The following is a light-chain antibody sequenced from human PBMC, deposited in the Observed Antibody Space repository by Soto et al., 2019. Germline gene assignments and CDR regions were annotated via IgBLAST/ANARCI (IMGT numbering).Light chain of an antibody. CDR3: QQFNSYPKT. V-gene: IGKV1-13*02. Sequence: AIQLTQSPCSLSASVGDRVTITCRASQGISSALAWYQQKPGKAPKLLIYDASSLESGVPSRFSGSGSGTDFTLTISSLQPEDFATYYCQQFNSYPKTFGQGTRLEIK. CDR1: QGISSA. J-gene: IGKJ5*01. CDR2: DAS.